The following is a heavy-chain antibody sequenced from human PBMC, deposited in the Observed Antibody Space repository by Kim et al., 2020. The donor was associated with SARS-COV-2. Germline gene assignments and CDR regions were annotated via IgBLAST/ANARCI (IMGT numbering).Heavy chain of an antibody. CDR3: ARRQGRY. CDR1: GGSFSGYY. V-gene: IGHV4-34*01. D-gene: IGHD2-15*01. Sequence: SETLSLTCAVYGGSFSGYYWSWIRQPPGKGLEWIGEINHSGSTNYNPSLKSRVTISVDTSKNQFSLKLSSVTAADTAVYYCARRQGRYWGQGTLVTVSS. J-gene: IGHJ4*02. CDR2: INHSGST.